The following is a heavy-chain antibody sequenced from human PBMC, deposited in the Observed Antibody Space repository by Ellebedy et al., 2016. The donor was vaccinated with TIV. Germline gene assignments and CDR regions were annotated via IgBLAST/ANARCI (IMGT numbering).Heavy chain of an antibody. CDR2: IYYSGTT. CDR1: GGSISSSSYY. CDR3: ARHGLSGIPAVDY. J-gene: IGHJ4*02. V-gene: IGHV4-39*01. Sequence: MPSETLSLTCTVSGGSISSSSYYWGWIRQPPGKGLEWIGSIYYSGTTYYNPSLKRRVTISVDTSKNQFPLKLSSVTAAETAVYYCARHGLSGIPAVDYWGQGTLVTVSS. D-gene: IGHD3-10*01.